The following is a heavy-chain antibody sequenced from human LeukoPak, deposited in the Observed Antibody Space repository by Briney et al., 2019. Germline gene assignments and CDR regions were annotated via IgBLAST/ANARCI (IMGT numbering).Heavy chain of an antibody. Sequence: GGSLRLSCTASGYTFSSYYMHWVRQAPGQGLEWITCINADGSSTLYADYVKGRFTISRDNSKNTPYMQMSSLRADDTAVSYWATANSGPDVWGQGTTVTVSS. CDR3: ATANSGPDV. D-gene: IGHD1-1*01. CDR2: INADGSST. V-gene: IGHV3-74*01. J-gene: IGHJ3*01. CDR1: GYTFSSYY.